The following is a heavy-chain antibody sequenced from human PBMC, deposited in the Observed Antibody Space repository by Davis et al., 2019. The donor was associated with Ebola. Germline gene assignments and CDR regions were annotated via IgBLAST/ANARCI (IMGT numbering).Heavy chain of an antibody. D-gene: IGHD3-3*01. CDR1: GFTFSTYS. Sequence: GGSLRLSCAASGFTFSTYSMSWVRQAPGKGLEWVSSISSDSDYIYYAESVKGRFTISRDNSKNTLYLQMNSLRAEDTAVYYCAKCRGTWRTYAFDIWGQGTMVTVSS. CDR3: AKCRGTWRTYAFDI. V-gene: IGHV3-21*04. CDR2: ISSDSDYI. J-gene: IGHJ3*02.